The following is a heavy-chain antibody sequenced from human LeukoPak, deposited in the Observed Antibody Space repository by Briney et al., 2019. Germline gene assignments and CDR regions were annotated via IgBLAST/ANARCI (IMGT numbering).Heavy chain of an antibody. Sequence: GGSLRLSCAASGFTVSSNYMSWVRQAPGKGLEWVSVIYSGGSTYYADSVKGRFTISRDNSKNTLYLQMNSLRAEDTAVYYCAGSVGGSIDDSSGYPDYWGQGTLVTVSS. D-gene: IGHD3-22*01. V-gene: IGHV3-66*01. CDR2: IYSGGST. CDR3: AGSVGGSIDDSSGYPDY. J-gene: IGHJ4*02. CDR1: GFTVSSNY.